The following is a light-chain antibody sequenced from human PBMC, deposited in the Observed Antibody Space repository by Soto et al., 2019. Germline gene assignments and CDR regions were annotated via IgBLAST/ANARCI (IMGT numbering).Light chain of an antibody. CDR3: QSYDSSLSTYV. CDR1: NSDIGAGYD. CDR2: ANS. Sequence: QAVVTQPPSVSGAPGQRVTISCTGSNSDIGAGYDVHWYQHLPGTAPKLLIYANSNRPSGVPDRFSGSKSGTSASLAITGLQAEDEADYYCQSYDSSLSTYVFGIGTKLTVL. V-gene: IGLV1-40*01. J-gene: IGLJ1*01.